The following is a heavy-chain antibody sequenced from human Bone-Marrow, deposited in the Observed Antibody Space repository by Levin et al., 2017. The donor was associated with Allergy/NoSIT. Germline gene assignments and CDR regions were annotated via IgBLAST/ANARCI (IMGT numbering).Heavy chain of an antibody. CDR2: IWDNGIKK. CDR1: GFTFSNHG. J-gene: IGHJ4*02. D-gene: IGHD2-15*01. Sequence: QTGGSLRLSCAASGFTFSNHGFYWVRQAPGKGLEWVAIIWDNGIKKYYADSVKGRFTISRDNSENTLYLEMNSLRGEDTAVYYCARVRGGCNGGSCYSDYWGQGTLVTVSS. V-gene: IGHV3-33*07. CDR3: ARVRGGCNGGSCYSDY.